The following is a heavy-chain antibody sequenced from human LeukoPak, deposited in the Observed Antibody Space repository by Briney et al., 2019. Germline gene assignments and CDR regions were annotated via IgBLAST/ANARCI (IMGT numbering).Heavy chain of an antibody. V-gene: IGHV3-23*01. D-gene: IGHD3-10*01. CDR3: AKSYSYILWFGDF. CDR1: GFTFSSFP. J-gene: IGHJ4*02. Sequence: GGSLRLSCAASGFTFSSFPMAWVRQGPGKGLEWVSAISGSGDITYYADSVKGRFTISRDNSKNTLHLQMNSLRAEDTAVYYCAKSYSYILWFGDFWGQGTLVTVSS. CDR2: ISGSGDIT.